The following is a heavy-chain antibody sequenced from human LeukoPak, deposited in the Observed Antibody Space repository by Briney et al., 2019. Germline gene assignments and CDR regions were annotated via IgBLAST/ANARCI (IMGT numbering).Heavy chain of an antibody. CDR1: GYTFTSYG. Sequence: ASVKVSCKASGYTFTSYGISWVRQAPGKGLEWMGGFDPEDGETIYAQKFQGRVTMTEDTSTDTAYMELSSLRSEDTAVYYCATTREGVHFDYWGQGTLVTVSS. J-gene: IGHJ4*02. CDR2: FDPEDGET. V-gene: IGHV1-24*01. D-gene: IGHD1-26*01. CDR3: ATTREGVHFDY.